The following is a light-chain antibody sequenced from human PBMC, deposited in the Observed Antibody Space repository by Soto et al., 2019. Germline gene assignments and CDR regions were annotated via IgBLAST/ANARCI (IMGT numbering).Light chain of an antibody. CDR2: VAS. J-gene: IGKJ2*02. CDR1: QDISNY. V-gene: IGKV1-33*01. Sequence: DIQMTQSPSSLSASVGDRVTITCQASQDISNYLNWYQQKPGKAPKLLIYVASNLETGVPSRYSGSGSVTDCTFTISRLQPEDIPTYYCQQYDNLPPCTFGQGPKLEIK. CDR3: QQYDNLPPCT.